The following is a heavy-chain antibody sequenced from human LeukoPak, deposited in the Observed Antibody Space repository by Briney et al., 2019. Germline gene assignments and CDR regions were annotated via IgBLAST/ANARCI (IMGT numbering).Heavy chain of an antibody. Sequence: RGSLRLSCAASGFTFSSYAMHWVRQAPGKGLEYVSAIRSNGGRRYYATSVKGRFTISRDNSKKTLSLQMGRLRAEDMAGYYFARMMVAASGIDVWGQGATVTVSS. V-gene: IGHV3-64*01. CDR2: IRSNGGRR. J-gene: IGHJ6*01. D-gene: IGHD2-15*01. CDR1: GFTFSSYA. CDR3: ARMMVAASGIDV.